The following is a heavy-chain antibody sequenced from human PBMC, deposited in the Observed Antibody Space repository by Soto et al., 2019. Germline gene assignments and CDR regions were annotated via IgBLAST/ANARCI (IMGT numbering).Heavy chain of an antibody. CDR2: IYYSGSA. V-gene: IGHV4-39*02. CDR3: ARDTSSTSLRAEYFQF. J-gene: IGHJ1*01. Sequence: SETLSLTCTVSGGSISSSDYYWGWIRQPPGKGLEWIGNIYYSGSASYNPSLKSRVTISMDTSKNQFSLRLTSVTAADTAVYYCARDTSSTSLRAEYFQFWGQGTQVTVS. D-gene: IGHD6-13*01. CDR1: GGSISSSDYY.